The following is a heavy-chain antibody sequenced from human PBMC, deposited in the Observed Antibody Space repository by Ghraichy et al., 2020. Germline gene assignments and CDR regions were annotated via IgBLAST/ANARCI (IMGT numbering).Heavy chain of an antibody. J-gene: IGHJ5*02. CDR3: ARRNGWNYPFWFDP. D-gene: IGHD1-7*01. CDR2: ISAYNGNT. CDR1: GYTFTSYG. Sequence: ASVKVSCKASGYTFTSYGISWVRQAPGQGLEWMGWISAYNGNTNYAQKLQGRVTMTADTSTSTAYMELRSLRSDDTAVYYCARRNGWNYPFWFDPWGQGTLVTVSS. V-gene: IGHV1-18*01.